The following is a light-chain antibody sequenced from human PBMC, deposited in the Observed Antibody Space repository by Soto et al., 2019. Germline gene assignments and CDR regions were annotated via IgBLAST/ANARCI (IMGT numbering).Light chain of an antibody. J-gene: IGLJ3*02. V-gene: IGLV2-8*01. CDR3: SSYAGGNNWV. CDR1: SSDVGAHNY. Sequence: QSALTQPPSASGSPGQSLTISCTGTSSDVGAHNYVSWYQQNPGKAPNLMLYDVNKRPSGVPDRFSGSKSGNTASLTVSGLQAEDEADYYCSSYAGGNNWVFGGGTKLTVL. CDR2: DVN.